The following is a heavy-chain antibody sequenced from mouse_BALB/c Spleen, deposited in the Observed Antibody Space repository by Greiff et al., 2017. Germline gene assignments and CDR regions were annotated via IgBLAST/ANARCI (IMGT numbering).Heavy chain of an antibody. CDR1: GYTFTSYV. CDR3: ARESLRIYEDFDY. CDR2: INPYNDGT. J-gene: IGHJ2*01. V-gene: IGHV1-14*01. Sequence: VQLQQSGPELVKPGASVKMSCKASGYTFTSYVMHWVKQKPGQGLEWIGYINPYNDGTKYNEKFKGKATLTSDKSSSTAYMELSSLTSEDSAVYTCARESLRIYEDFDYGGQGTTLTVAS. D-gene: IGHD1-1*01.